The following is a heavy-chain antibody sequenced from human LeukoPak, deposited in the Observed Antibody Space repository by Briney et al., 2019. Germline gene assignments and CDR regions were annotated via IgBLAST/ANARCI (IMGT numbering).Heavy chain of an antibody. CDR3: ARDKGDCHFDY. D-gene: IGHD2-21*02. V-gene: IGHV3-30-3*01. CDR2: ISYDGSNK. J-gene: IGHJ4*02. Sequence: GGSLRLSCAASGFTFSSYAMHWVRQAPGKGLEWVAVISYDGSNKYYADSVKGRFTISRDNSKNTLYLQMNSLRAEDTAVYYCARDKGDCHFDYWGQGTLVTVSS. CDR1: GFTFSSYA.